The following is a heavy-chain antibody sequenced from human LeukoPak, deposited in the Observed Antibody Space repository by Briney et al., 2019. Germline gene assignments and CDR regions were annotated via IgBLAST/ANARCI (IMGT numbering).Heavy chain of an antibody. Sequence: KPGGSLSLSCAASGFTFSSYSMNWVRQAPGKGLEWVSSISSSSSYIYYADSVKGRSTISRDNAKNSLYLQMNSLRAEDTAVYYCARDSPPYCSSTSCYAYSGQGTLVTVSS. CDR3: ARDSPPYCSSTSCYAY. D-gene: IGHD2-2*01. CDR1: GFTFSSYS. J-gene: IGHJ4*02. CDR2: ISSSSSYI. V-gene: IGHV3-21*01.